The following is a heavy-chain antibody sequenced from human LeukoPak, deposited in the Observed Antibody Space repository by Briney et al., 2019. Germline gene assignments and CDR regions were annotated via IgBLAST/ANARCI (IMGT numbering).Heavy chain of an antibody. J-gene: IGHJ4*02. V-gene: IGHV3-15*01. CDR2: IKTKSDGGTT. CDR3: TARPSGEIQLWSFDY. CDR1: GFIFSNAW. Sequence: GGSLRLSCAASGFIFSNAWMSWVRQAPGKGLEWVGRIKTKSDGGTTDYAAPVKGRFTISRDDSKNTLYLQMNSLKTEDTAVYYCTARPSGEIQLWSFDYWGQGTLVTVSS. D-gene: IGHD5-18*01.